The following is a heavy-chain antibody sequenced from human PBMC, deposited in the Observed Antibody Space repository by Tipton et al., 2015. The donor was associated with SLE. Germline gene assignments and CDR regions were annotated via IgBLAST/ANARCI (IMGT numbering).Heavy chain of an antibody. V-gene: IGHV4-34*01. J-gene: IGHJ4*02. CDR1: GGSFSGYY. CDR2: IDYGGST. D-gene: IGHD3-10*01. CDR3: ARRGGGYHRTTDY. Sequence: LSLTCAVYGGSFSGYYWSWIRQPPGKGLEWIGNIDYGGSTYYNPSLKSRVSISIDTSKNQFSLRLTSVTAADTAIYYCARRGGGYHRTTDYWGQGTLVTVSS.